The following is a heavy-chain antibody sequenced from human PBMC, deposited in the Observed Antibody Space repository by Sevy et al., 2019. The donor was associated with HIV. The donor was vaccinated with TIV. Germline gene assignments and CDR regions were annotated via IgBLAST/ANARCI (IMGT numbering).Heavy chain of an antibody. CDR1: GYTFTSYG. J-gene: IGHJ6*02. CDR3: ARDRPYYYGSGSYYIDYYYYGMDV. CDR2: ISAYNGNT. Sequence: ASVKVSCKASGYTFTSYGISWVRQAPGQGLEWMGWISAYNGNTNYAQKLQGRVTMTTDTSTSTAYMELRSLGFDDTAVYYCARDRPYYYGSGSYYIDYYYYGMDVWGQGTTVTVSS. V-gene: IGHV1-18*01. D-gene: IGHD3-10*01.